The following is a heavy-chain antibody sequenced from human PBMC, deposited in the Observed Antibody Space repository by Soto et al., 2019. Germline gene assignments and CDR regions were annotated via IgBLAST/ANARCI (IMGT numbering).Heavy chain of an antibody. D-gene: IGHD6-13*01. CDR2: ISTYNGNT. Sequence: QVQLVQSGAEVEKPGASVKVSCKASGYTFTSYAISWVRQAPGQGLEWMGRISTYNGNTNYAQKLQGRVTLTTDAATSTAYMELTSLRSDDTAVYYCARDAGTAWFDPWGQGTLVTVSS. CDR3: ARDAGTAWFDP. V-gene: IGHV1-18*01. CDR1: GYTFTSYA. J-gene: IGHJ5*02.